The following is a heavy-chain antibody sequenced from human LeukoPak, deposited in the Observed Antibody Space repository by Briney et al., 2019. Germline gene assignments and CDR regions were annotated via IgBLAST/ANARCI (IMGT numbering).Heavy chain of an antibody. V-gene: IGHV4-30-4*07. CDR3: ARFSLELREGGLDP. J-gene: IGHJ5*02. CDR1: GGSISSGDYS. Sequence: SQTLSLTCTISGGSISSGDYSWNWIRQPPQKGLEWIGYISHSGSTYYNPSLKSRPTLSIDTSKNRFSLQLTSVTAADTAMYYCARFSLELREGGLDPWGQGTLVTVSS. CDR2: ISHSGST. D-gene: IGHD3-9*01.